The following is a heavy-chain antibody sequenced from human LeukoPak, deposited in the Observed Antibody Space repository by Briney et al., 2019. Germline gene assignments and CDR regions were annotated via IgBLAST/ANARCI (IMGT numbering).Heavy chain of an antibody. D-gene: IGHD4-17*01. V-gene: IGHV4-38-2*02. CDR2: IYHSGST. Sequence: SETLSLTCTVSGYSISSGYYWGWIRQPPGKGLEWIGSIYHSGSTYYNPSLKSRVTISVDTSKNQFSLKLSSVTAADTAVYYCAMTTVTAYYYYGMDVWGQGTTVTVSS. J-gene: IGHJ6*02. CDR1: GYSISSGYY. CDR3: AMTTVTAYYYYGMDV.